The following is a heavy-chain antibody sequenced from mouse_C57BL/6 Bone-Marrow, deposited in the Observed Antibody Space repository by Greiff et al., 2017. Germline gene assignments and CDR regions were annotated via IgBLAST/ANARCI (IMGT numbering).Heavy chain of an antibody. CDR3: TTSSYGNLYFDY. D-gene: IGHD2-1*01. CDR2: IDPENGDT. Sequence: VHVKQSGAELVRPGASVKLSCTASGFNIKDDYMHWVKQRPEQGLEWIGWIDPENGDTEYASKFQGKATITADTSSNTAYLQLSSLTSEDTAVYYCTTSSYGNLYFDYWGQGTTLTVSS. CDR1: GFNIKDDY. V-gene: IGHV14-4*01. J-gene: IGHJ2*01.